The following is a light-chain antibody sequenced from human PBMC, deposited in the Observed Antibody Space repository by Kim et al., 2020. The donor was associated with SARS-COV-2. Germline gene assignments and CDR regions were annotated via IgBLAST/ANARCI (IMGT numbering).Light chain of an antibody. V-gene: IGLV3-21*04. CDR3: QVWDSSSDHRVV. CDR1: SIGSKS. CDR2: YDS. J-gene: IGLJ2*01. Sequence: PGKTARTTCGGNSIGSKSVHWYQQKPGQAPVLVIYYDSDRPSGIPERFSGSNSGNTATLTISRVEAGDEADYYCQVWDSSSDHRVVFGGGTKLTVL.